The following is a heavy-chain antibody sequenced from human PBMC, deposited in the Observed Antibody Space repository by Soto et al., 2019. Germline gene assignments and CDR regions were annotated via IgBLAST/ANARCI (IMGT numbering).Heavy chain of an antibody. CDR1: GFTFSSYG. CDR3: AKVVKQQLPDY. J-gene: IGHJ4*02. Sequence: HPVGSLRLSCAASGFTFSSYGMHWVRQAPGKGLEWVAVISYDGSNKYYADSVKGRFTISRDNSKNTLYLQMNSPRAEDTAVYYCAKVVKQQLPDYWGQGTLVTVSS. CDR2: ISYDGSNK. V-gene: IGHV3-30*18. D-gene: IGHD6-13*01.